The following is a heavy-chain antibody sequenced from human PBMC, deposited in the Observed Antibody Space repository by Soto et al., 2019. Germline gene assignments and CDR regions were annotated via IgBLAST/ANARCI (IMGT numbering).Heavy chain of an antibody. CDR2: IYYSGST. V-gene: IGHV4-30-4*01. D-gene: IGHD3-22*01. CDR1: GGSISSGDYY. Sequence: PSETLSLTCTVSGGSISSGDYYWSWIRQPPGKGLEWIGYIYYSGSTYYNPSLKSRVTISVDTSKNQFSLKLSSVTAADTAVYYCASQYYYDSSGFDAFDIWGQGTIVTVSS. CDR3: ASQYYYDSSGFDAFDI. J-gene: IGHJ3*02.